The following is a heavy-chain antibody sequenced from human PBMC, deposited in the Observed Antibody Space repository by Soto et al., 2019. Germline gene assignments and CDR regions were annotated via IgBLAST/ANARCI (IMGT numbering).Heavy chain of an antibody. J-gene: IGHJ6*02. CDR2: IYPDDSDT. V-gene: IGHV5-51*01. D-gene: IGHD3-3*01. CDR3: ARRNTFAYYGMDV. CDR1: GYSFTSYW. Sequence: GESLKISCKGSGYSFTSYWIGWVRQMPGKGLEWMGIIYPDDSDTRYSPSFQGQVTISADKSISTAYLQWSSLKPSDTAMYYCARRNTFAYYGMDVWGQAITVTVSS.